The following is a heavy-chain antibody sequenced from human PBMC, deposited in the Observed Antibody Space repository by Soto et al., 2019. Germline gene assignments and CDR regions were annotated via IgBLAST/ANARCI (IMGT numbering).Heavy chain of an antibody. D-gene: IGHD2-15*01. J-gene: IGHJ4*02. CDR1: GFTFSSYG. CDR2: ISYDGSNK. V-gene: IGHV3-30*18. Sequence: GGSLRLSCAASGFTFSSYGMHWVRQAPGKGLEWVAVISYDGSNKYYADSVKGRFTISRDNSKNTLYLQMNSLRAEDTAVYYCAKDWRYCSGGSCYTAYYFDYWGQGTLVTVSS. CDR3: AKDWRYCSGGSCYTAYYFDY.